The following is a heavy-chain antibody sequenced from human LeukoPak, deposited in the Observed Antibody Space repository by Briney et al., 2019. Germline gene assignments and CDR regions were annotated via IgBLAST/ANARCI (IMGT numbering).Heavy chain of an antibody. CDR2: ISYDGSNK. D-gene: IGHD3-10*01. CDR3: ARDKKVRGVIHDYYYYYGMDV. V-gene: IGHV3-30*03. Sequence: GGSLRLSCAASGFTFSSYGMHWVRQAPGKGLEWVAVISYDGSNKYYADSVKGRFTISRDNSKNTLYLQMNSLRAEDTAVYYCARDKKVRGVIHDYYYYYGMDVWGQGTTVTVSS. CDR1: GFTFSSYG. J-gene: IGHJ6*02.